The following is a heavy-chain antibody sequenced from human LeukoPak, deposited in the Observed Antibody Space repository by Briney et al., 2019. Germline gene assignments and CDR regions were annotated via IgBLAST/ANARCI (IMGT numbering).Heavy chain of an antibody. Sequence: SQTLSLTCTVSGGSISSGDYYWSWIRQPPGKGLEWIGYIYYSGSTYYNPSLESRVTISVDTSKNQFSLKLSSVTAADTAVYYCARLVRSGWKDAFDIWGQGTMVTVSS. D-gene: IGHD6-19*01. V-gene: IGHV4-30-4*01. CDR3: ARLVRSGWKDAFDI. J-gene: IGHJ3*02. CDR2: IYYSGST. CDR1: GGSISSGDYY.